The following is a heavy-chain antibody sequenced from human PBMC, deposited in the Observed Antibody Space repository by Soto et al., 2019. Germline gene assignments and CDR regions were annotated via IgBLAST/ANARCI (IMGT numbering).Heavy chain of an antibody. CDR3: ARAPSIGSYGWFDP. CDR2: INHSGST. Sequence: QVQLQQWGAGLLKPSETLSLTCAVYGGSFSGYYWSWIRQPPGKGLEWMGEINHSGSTNYNPSLMNRGTISVDTSKNQFPLKRSSVTAADTAVYYCARAPSIGSYGWFDPWGQGTLVTVSS. J-gene: IGHJ5*02. CDR1: GGSFSGYY. D-gene: IGHD1-26*01. V-gene: IGHV4-34*01.